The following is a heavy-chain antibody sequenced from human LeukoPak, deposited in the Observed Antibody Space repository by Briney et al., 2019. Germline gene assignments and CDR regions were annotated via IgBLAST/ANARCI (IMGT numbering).Heavy chain of an antibody. Sequence: GRSLRLSCAASGFTLSTYWMSWVRQAPGKGLEWVANIKPDGSEQYYVDSVRGRFTISRDNAKNSLYLQMNSLRAEDTAIYYCARESAGGPDYWGQGTLVTVSS. CDR3: ARESAGGPDY. V-gene: IGHV3-7*05. CDR1: GFTLSTYW. CDR2: IKPDGSEQ. D-gene: IGHD6-19*01. J-gene: IGHJ4*02.